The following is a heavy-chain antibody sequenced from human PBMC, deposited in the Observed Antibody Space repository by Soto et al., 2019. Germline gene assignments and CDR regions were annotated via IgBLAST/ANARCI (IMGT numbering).Heavy chain of an antibody. J-gene: IGHJ6*02. V-gene: IGHV4-59*01. CDR2: IYYSGST. CDR3: ARGLGYQLLSYYYYYGMEV. CDR1: GGSISSYY. D-gene: IGHD2-2*01. Sequence: SETLSLTCTVSGGSISSYYWSWLRQPPGKGLEWIGYIYYSGSTNYNPSLKSRVTISVDTSKNQFSLKLSSVTAADTAVYYCARGLGYQLLSYYYYYGMEVWGQGTTVTVSS.